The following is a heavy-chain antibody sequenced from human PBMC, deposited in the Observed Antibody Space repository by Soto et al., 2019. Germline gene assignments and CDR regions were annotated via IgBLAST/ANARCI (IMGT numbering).Heavy chain of an antibody. CDR3: ASSGQQLKHDY. J-gene: IGHJ4*02. D-gene: IGHD6-13*01. CDR1: GYTFTSYG. Sequence: QVQLVQSGAEVKKPGASVKVSCKASGYTFTSYGISWVRQAPGQGIEWMGWISAYNVNTNYAQKLQGRVTMTTDTPTSTAYMELRSLRSGDTDVYSCASSGQQLKHDYWGQGTLVTVSS. V-gene: IGHV1-18*01. CDR2: ISAYNVNT.